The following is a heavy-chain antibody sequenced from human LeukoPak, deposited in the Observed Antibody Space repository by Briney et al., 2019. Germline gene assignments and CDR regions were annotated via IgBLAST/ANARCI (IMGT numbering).Heavy chain of an antibody. CDR2: ISTTSKYI. J-gene: IGHJ6*03. D-gene: IGHD3/OR15-3a*01. Sequence: GGSLRLSCVASGFAFSGYSMNWVRQAPGQGLEWVASISTTSKYIYYADSVRGRFTISRDNGKNSLFLQMNSLRAEDTAVYFCARDPRFGLTYTYHYMDVWGKGTTVTVSS. CDR1: GFAFSGYS. V-gene: IGHV3-21*01. CDR3: ARDPRFGLTYTYHYMDV.